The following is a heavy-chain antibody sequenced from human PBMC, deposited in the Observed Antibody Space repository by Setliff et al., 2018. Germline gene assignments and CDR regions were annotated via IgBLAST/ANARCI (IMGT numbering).Heavy chain of an antibody. V-gene: IGHV1-18*01. CDR2: ISAYNGNT. Sequence: ASVKVSCKASGYTFTCYGISWVRQAPGQGLEWMGWISAYNGNTNYAQKLQGRVTMTTDTSTSTAYTELRSLRSDDTAVYYCARDHHSAYYYDSSGLGNDYWGQGTLVTVSS. CDR3: ARDHHSAYYYDSSGLGNDY. D-gene: IGHD3-22*01. J-gene: IGHJ4*02. CDR1: GYTFTCYG.